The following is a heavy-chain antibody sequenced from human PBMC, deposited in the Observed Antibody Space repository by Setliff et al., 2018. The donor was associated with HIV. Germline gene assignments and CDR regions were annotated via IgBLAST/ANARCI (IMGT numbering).Heavy chain of an antibody. CDR1: GGSINSDNYY. D-gene: IGHD2-21*02. Sequence: PSETLSLTCSVSGGSINSDNYYWGWIRQAPGKGLEWIGSIYYSGTTYYSPSLRGRVTISVDRSRNQFSLTLNSVTAADTATYYCASRGIVVVTMSMPDEFFVHWGHGTLVTV. CDR2: IYYSGTT. V-gene: IGHV4-39*01. CDR3: ASRGIVVVTMSMPDEFFVH. J-gene: IGHJ1*01.